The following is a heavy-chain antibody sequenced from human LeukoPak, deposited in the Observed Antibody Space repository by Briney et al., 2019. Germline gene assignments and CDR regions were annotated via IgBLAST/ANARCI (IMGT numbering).Heavy chain of an antibody. CDR2: IYSGGST. CDR3: AKGKAPAVIVGATVLHSLDY. J-gene: IGHJ4*02. Sequence: PGGSLRLSCAASGFTVSSNYMSWVRQAPGKGLEWVSVIYSGGSTYYADSVKGRFTISRDNSKNTLYLQMNSLRAEDTAVYYCAKGKAPAVIVGATVLHSLDYWGQGTLVTVSS. V-gene: IGHV3-53*01. CDR1: GFTVSSNY. D-gene: IGHD1-26*01.